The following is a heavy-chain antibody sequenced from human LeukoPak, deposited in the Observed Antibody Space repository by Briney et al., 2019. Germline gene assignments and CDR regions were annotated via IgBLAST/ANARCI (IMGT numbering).Heavy chain of an antibody. CDR1: GGSISSSSYY. D-gene: IGHD3-10*01. CDR2: IYYSGST. Sequence: SETLSLTCTVSGGSISSSSYYWGWIRQPPGKGLNWIGSIYYSGSTYYNPSLKSRVTISVDTSRDQFSLKLSSVTAADTAVYYCARHFKGYYYGSGSYYYYYYMDVWGKGTTVTISS. V-gene: IGHV4-39*01. J-gene: IGHJ6*03. CDR3: ARHFKGYYYGSGSYYYYYYMDV.